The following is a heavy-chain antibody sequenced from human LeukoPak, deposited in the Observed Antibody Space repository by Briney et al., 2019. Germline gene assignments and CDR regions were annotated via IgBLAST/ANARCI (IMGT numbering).Heavy chain of an antibody. D-gene: IGHD6-19*01. J-gene: IGHJ4*02. V-gene: IGHV1-46*01. CDR3: ARTPDNSGWYEVY. CDR2: INPSAGST. CDR1: GYTFTSYY. Sequence: ASVKVSCKSSGYTFTSYYMHWVRQAPGQGLDWMGIINPSAGSTSYAQKFQGRVTMTRDTSTSTVYMELSSLTSEDTAVYYCARTPDNSGWYEVYWGQGTLVTVSS.